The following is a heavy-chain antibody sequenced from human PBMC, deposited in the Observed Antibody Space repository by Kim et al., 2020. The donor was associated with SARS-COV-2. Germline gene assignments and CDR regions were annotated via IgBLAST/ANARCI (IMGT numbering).Heavy chain of an antibody. CDR2: VNPNNGET. J-gene: IGHJ4*02. Sequence: ASVKVSCKASGYTFTGYYMHWVRQAPGQGLEWMGWVNPNNGETKYAQKFQGRITMTRDTSTNTAYMELSSLRSDDTAVYYCARTGSRSYYYYWGMGTLGT. V-gene: IGHV1-2*02. CDR1: GYTFTGYY. D-gene: IGHD1-26*01. CDR3: ARTGSRSYYYY.